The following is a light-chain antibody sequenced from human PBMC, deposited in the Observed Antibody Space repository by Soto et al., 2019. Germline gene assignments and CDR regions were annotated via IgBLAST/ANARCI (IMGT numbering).Light chain of an antibody. Sequence: QSVLTQPPSVSAAPGRKVTISCSGSSSSIGGNSVSLYQQLPGTAPKLLIYDDDKRPSGIPDRFSGSKSGTSATLGITGFQTGDEADYYCGSWDSSLSAYVFATGTKVTVL. J-gene: IGLJ1*01. V-gene: IGLV1-51*01. CDR3: GSWDSSLSAYV. CDR2: DDD. CDR1: SSSIGGNS.